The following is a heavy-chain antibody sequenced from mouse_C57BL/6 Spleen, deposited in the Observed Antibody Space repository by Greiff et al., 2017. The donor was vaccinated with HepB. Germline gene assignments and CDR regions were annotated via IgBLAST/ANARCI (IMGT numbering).Heavy chain of an antibody. D-gene: IGHD1-1*01. CDR2: IDPETGGT. CDR1: GYTFTDYE. Sequence: SGAELVRPGASVTLSCKASGYTFTDYEMHWVKQTPVHGLEWIGAIDPETGGTAYNQKFKGKAILTADKSSSTAYMELRSLTSEDSAVYYCTRGYGSSYYFDYWGQGTTLTVSS. J-gene: IGHJ2*01. V-gene: IGHV1-15*01. CDR3: TRGYGSSYYFDY.